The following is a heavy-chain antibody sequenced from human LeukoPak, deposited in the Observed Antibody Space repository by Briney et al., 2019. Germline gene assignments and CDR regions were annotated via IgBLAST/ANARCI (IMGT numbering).Heavy chain of an antibody. V-gene: IGHV4-31*03. CDR1: GGSISSGAYY. Sequence: PSQTLSLTCTVSGGSISSGAYYWSWIRQHPGKGLEWIGYIYYSGPTYYNPSLKSRVTISVDTSKNQFSLKLSSVTAADTAVYYCARDPDTAMVPDAFDIWGQGTMVTVSS. CDR2: IYYSGPT. D-gene: IGHD5-18*01. CDR3: ARDPDTAMVPDAFDI. J-gene: IGHJ3*02.